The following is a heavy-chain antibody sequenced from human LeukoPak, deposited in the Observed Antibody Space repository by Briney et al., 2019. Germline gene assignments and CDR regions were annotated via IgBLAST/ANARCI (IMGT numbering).Heavy chain of an antibody. CDR1: GFTFDDYG. D-gene: IGHD1-26*01. V-gene: IGHV3-23*01. CDR2: ISGSGGST. CDR3: ANKKGGGWVSWELNPLDY. Sequence: GGSLRLSCAASGFTFDDYGMSWVRQAPGKGLEWVSGISGSGGSTYYADSVKGRFTISRDNSKNTLYLQMNSLRAEDTAVYYCANKKGGGWVSWELNPLDYWGQEPWSPSPQ. J-gene: IGHJ4*01.